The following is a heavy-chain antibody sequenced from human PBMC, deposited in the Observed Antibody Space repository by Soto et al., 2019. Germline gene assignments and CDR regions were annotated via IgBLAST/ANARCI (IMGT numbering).Heavy chain of an antibody. CDR3: ARGHGVAARPIPFDY. CDR2: IYYSGST. Sequence: SETLSLTCTVSGGSISSYYWSWIRQPPGKGLEWIGYIYYSGSTNYNPSLKSRVTISVDTSKNQFSLKLSSVTAADTAVYYCARGHGVAARPIPFDYWGQGTLVTVSS. J-gene: IGHJ4*02. V-gene: IGHV4-59*12. D-gene: IGHD6-6*01. CDR1: GGSISSYY.